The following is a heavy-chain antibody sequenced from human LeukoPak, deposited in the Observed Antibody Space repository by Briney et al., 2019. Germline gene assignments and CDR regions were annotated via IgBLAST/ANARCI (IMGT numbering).Heavy chain of an antibody. D-gene: IGHD6-6*01. CDR2: ISAYNGNT. V-gene: IGHV1-18*04. CDR1: GYTFTGYY. Sequence: ASVKVSCKASGYTFTGYYMHWVRQAPGQGLEWMGWISAYNGNTNYAQKLQGRVTMTTDTSTSTAYMELRSLRSDDTAVYYCARYSSSSGLGYWGQGTLVTVSS. J-gene: IGHJ4*02. CDR3: ARYSSSSGLGY.